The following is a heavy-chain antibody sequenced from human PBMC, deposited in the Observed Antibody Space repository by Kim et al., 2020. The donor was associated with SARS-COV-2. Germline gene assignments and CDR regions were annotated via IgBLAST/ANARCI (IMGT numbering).Heavy chain of an antibody. CDR3: ARETIFGVVRYYYYRMDG. J-gene: IGHJ6*04. V-gene: IGHV1-69*13. CDR2: IIPIFGTA. Sequence: SVKVSCKASGGTFSSYAISWVRQAPGQGLEWMGGIIPIFGTANYAQKFQGRVTITADESTSTAYMELSSLRSEDTAVYYCARETIFGVVRYYYYRMDGWGEGTTVSVSP. CDR1: GGTFSSYA. D-gene: IGHD3-3*01.